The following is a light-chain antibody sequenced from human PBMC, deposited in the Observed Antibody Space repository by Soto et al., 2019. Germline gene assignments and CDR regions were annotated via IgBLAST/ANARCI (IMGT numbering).Light chain of an antibody. CDR3: SSYATSTTVL. CDR1: SSDVGGYNY. Sequence: QSALTQPASVSGSPGQSITISCTGTSSDVGGYNYVSWYQQHPGRAPQLMIYDVSHRPSGVSNRFSGSRSGNTASLTISGLQAEDEADYYCSSYATSTTVLFGGGPSSPS. CDR2: DVS. V-gene: IGLV2-14*03. J-gene: IGLJ2*01.